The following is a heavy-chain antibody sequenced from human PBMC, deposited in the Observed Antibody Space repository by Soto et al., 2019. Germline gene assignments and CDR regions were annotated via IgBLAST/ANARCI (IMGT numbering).Heavy chain of an antibody. D-gene: IGHD3-16*01. V-gene: IGHV4-39*01. CDR1: GGSISSNSYY. CDR2: LFYSGAT. J-gene: IGHJ4*02. Sequence: QLQLQESGPGLVKTSETLSLACTVSGGSISSNSYYWDWIRQPPGKGLEWIGSLFYSGATYHNPSLHGRVTISVDTSKNQFSLHLSSVTAEDTAVYYCARHADYDSVRGEFDGGDYMGQGTLVTVSS. CDR3: ARHADYDSVRGEFDGGDY.